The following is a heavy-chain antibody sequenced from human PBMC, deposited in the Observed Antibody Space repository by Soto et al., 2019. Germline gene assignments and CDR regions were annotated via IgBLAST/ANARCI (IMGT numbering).Heavy chain of an antibody. CDR3: AIPSSSGYYYDVFDI. J-gene: IGHJ3*02. D-gene: IGHD3-22*01. CDR1: GYTFFTYD. V-gene: IGHV1-2*02. CDR2: SNPNSGCT. Sequence: ASVKVSCKASGYTFFTYDMHWVRQAPGQGLEWMGWSNPNSGCTNYAQKFQGRVTMTRDTSISTAYMELIRVRSDDKAWYYCAIPSSSGYYYDVFDIGGQGEMVTVSS.